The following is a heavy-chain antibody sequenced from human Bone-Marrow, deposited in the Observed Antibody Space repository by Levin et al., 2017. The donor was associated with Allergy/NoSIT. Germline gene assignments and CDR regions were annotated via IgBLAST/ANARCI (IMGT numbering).Heavy chain of an antibody. V-gene: IGHV4-59*08. D-gene: IGHD3-22*01. CDR1: GGSISSYY. CDR3: ARHLPYDSSGYYRPGDWYFDL. CDR2: IYYSGST. J-gene: IGHJ2*01. Sequence: SSETLSLTCTVSGGSISSYYWSWIRQPPGKGLEWIGYIYYSGSTNYNPSLKSRVTISVDTSKNQFSLKLSSVTAADTAVYYCARHLPYDSSGYYRPGDWYFDLWGRGTLVTVSS.